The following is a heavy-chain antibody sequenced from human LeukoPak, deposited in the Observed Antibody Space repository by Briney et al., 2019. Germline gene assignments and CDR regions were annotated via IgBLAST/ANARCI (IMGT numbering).Heavy chain of an antibody. CDR2: IHSSEGT. D-gene: IGHD6-13*01. CDR1: GGSISYF. CDR3: ARDLGAAAGTSDAFDI. V-gene: IGHV4-4*07. Sequence: SETLSLTCTVSGGSISYFWTWIRQPAGKGLEWIGRIHSSEGTNYNPSLRSRVTMSVDTSKNQFSLKLSSVTAADTAVYYRARDLGAAAGTSDAFDIWGQGTMVTVSS. J-gene: IGHJ3*02.